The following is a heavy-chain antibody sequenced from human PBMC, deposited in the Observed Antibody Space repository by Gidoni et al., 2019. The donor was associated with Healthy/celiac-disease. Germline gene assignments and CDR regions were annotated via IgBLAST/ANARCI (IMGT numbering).Heavy chain of an antibody. Sequence: QVQLVQSGAEVKKPGSSVKVSCKASGGTFSSYPICWGRQAPGQGLEWMGGIIPIFGTANYAQKFQGRVTITADESTSTAYMELSSLRSEDTAVYYCARDLRPYDFWSGYYPPNWFDPWGQGTLVTVSS. D-gene: IGHD3-3*01. CDR3: ARDLRPYDFWSGYYPPNWFDP. CDR2: IIPIFGTA. J-gene: IGHJ5*02. V-gene: IGHV1-69*01. CDR1: GGTFSSYP.